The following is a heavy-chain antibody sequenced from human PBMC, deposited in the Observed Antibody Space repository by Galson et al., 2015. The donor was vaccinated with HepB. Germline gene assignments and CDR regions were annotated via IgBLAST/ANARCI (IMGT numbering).Heavy chain of an antibody. CDR3: ARCNPPGMHYFDSGGYPDY. D-gene: IGHD3-22*01. Sequence: LSLTCTVSGDSISSSNYYWGWIRQPPGKGLEWIGTIYYSGSTYNNPSLKSRVTISIDTSTNQFSLKLSSVTAADTAVYYCARCNPPGMHYFDSGGYPDYWGQGTLVTVSS. J-gene: IGHJ4*02. CDR1: GDSISSSNYY. CDR2: IYYSGST. V-gene: IGHV4-39*07.